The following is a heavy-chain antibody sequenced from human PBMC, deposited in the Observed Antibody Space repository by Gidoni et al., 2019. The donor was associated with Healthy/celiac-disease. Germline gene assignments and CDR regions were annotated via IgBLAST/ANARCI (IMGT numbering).Heavy chain of an antibody. CDR3: ARGDYYDSSGYYAFDY. CDR1: GFTFSSYA. V-gene: IGHV3-30-3*01. J-gene: IGHJ4*02. D-gene: IGHD3-22*01. CDR2: ISYDGSNK. Sequence: QVQLVESGGGVVQPGRSLRLSCAASGFTFSSYAMHWVRQAPGKGLELVAVISYDGSNKYYADSVKGRFTISRDNSKNTLYLQMNSLRAEDTAVYYCARGDYYDSSGYYAFDYWGQGTLVTVSS.